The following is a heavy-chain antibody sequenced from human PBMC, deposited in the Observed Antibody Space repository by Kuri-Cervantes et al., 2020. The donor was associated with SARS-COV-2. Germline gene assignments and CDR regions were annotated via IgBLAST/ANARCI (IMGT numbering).Heavy chain of an antibody. V-gene: IGHV4-38-2*02. CDR3: VRDVLTMVGVVTEWFDP. J-gene: IGHJ5*02. D-gene: IGHD3-22*01. Sequence: SETLSLTCTVSGYSISSDYYWGWIRQPPGRGLEWIGSIYYSGSTYYNPSLKSRVTISVDTSKNQFSLKLSSVTAADTAVYYCVRDVLTMVGVVTEWFDPWGQGTLVTVSS. CDR1: GYSISSDYY. CDR2: IYYSGST.